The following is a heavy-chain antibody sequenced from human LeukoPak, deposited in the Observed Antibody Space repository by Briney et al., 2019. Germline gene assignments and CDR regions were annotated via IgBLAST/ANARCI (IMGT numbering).Heavy chain of an antibody. V-gene: IGHV3-30*18. D-gene: IGHD3-10*01. CDR1: GFTFSSYG. CDR3: AKDLGVTMVRDASYGMVV. J-gene: IGHJ6*04. CDR2: ISYDGSNK. Sequence: GGSLRLSCAASGFTFSSYGMHWVRQAPGKGLEWVAVISYDGSNKYYADSVKGRFTISRDNSKNTLYLQMNSLRAEDTAVYYCAKDLGVTMVRDASYGMVVWGKGTTVTVSS.